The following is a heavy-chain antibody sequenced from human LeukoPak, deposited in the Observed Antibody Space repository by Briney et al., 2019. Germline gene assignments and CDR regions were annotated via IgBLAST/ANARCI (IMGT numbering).Heavy chain of an antibody. CDR3: ARGGSYYGDHRFDY. V-gene: IGHV4-4*07. D-gene: IGHD1-26*01. CDR1: GGSISSYY. J-gene: IGHJ4*02. Sequence: SETLSLTCTVSGGSISSYYWSWIRQPAGKGLEWIGRIYSSGNTNYNPSLKSRVTMSVETPKNQFSLKLSFVTAADTAVYYCARGGSYYGDHRFDYWGQGTLVTVSS. CDR2: IYSSGNT.